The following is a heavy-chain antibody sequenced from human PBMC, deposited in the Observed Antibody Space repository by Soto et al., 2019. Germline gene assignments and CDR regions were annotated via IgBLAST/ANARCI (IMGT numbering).Heavy chain of an antibody. CDR1: GFTFSSYA. J-gene: IGHJ4*02. CDR2: ISYDGSNK. V-gene: IGHV3-30-3*01. Sequence: GGSLRLSCAASGFTFSSYAMHWVRQAPGKGLEWVAVISYDGSNKCYADSVKGRFTISRDNAKNSLYLQMNSLRAEDTALYYCAKALSGYYFDYWGQGTLVTVSS. D-gene: IGHD3-22*01. CDR3: AKALSGYYFDY.